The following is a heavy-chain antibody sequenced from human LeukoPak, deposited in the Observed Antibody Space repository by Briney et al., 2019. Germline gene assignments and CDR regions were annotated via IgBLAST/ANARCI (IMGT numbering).Heavy chain of an antibody. V-gene: IGHV4-59*08. J-gene: IGHJ5*02. CDR2: IYYIGST. CDR1: GGSISSYY. Sequence: PSETLSLTCTVPGGSISSYYWSWIRQPPPKGLEWIGYIYYIGSTNYNPSLKSRVTISVDTSKNQFSLKLSSVTAADTAVYYCAREGYCTNGFCPNWLDPWGQGTLVTVSS. CDR3: AREGYCTNGFCPNWLDP. D-gene: IGHD2-8*01.